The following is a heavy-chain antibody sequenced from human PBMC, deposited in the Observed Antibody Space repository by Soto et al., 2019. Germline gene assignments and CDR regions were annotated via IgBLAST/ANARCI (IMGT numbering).Heavy chain of an antibody. V-gene: IGHV1-18*01. Sequence: QVQLVQSGPEVKKPGASVTVSCKASGYTFTSYGISWVRQAPGQGLEWMGWISAYSGNTKYAQQLQGRGTMTTDAXTXXAYVEVRSLRSADTAVYYCASVHYSGSGTRRCFDSWGQGTLVTVSS. CDR1: GYTFTSYG. J-gene: IGHJ4*02. CDR2: ISAYSGNT. CDR3: ASVHYSGSGTRRCFDS. D-gene: IGHD3-10*01.